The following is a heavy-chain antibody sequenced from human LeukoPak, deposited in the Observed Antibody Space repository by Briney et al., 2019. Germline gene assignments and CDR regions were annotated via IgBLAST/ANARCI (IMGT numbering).Heavy chain of an antibody. CDR1: GFTFSSYD. CDR3: ARGDSSYYYMDV. D-gene: IGHD3-22*01. J-gene: IGHJ6*03. CDR2: IGAAGDT. Sequence: GESLRLSCAASGFTFSSYDMHWVRQATGKGLEWVSAIGAAGDTYYPGSVKGRFTISRENAKNSLYLQMNSLRDGDTAVYYCARGDSSYYYMDVWGKGTTVTVSS. V-gene: IGHV3-13*01.